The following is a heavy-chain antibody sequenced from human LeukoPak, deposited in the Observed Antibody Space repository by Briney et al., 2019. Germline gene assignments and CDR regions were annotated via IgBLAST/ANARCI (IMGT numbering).Heavy chain of an antibody. D-gene: IGHD2-21*02. CDR2: IIPILGIA. CDR3: ARDPAYCGGDCYSLGY. J-gene: IGHJ4*02. V-gene: IGHV1-69*10. CDR1: GDTFSSYG. Sequence: ASVKVSCKASGDTFSSYGINWVRQAPGQGLEWMGGIIPILGIANYAQKFQGRVTITADKSTSTAYMELSSLRSEDTAVHYCARDPAYCGGDCYSLGYWGQGTLVTVSS.